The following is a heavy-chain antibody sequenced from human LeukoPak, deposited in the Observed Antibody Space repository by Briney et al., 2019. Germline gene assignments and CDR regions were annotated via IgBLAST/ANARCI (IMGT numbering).Heavy chain of an antibody. Sequence: ASVKVSCKASGYTFTSYGISWVRQAPGQGLEWMGWMNPNSGNTGYAQKFRGRVTMTRNTSISTAYMELSSLRSEDTAVYYCARGRLTRLLLTRNWFDPWGQGTLVTVSS. J-gene: IGHJ5*02. CDR1: GYTFTSYG. V-gene: IGHV1-8*02. D-gene: IGHD3-22*01. CDR2: MNPNSGNT. CDR3: ARGRLTRLLLTRNWFDP.